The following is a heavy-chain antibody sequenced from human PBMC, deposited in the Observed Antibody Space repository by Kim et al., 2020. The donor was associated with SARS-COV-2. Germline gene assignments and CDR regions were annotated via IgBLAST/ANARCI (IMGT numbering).Heavy chain of an antibody. CDR3: ARIRWELLGSYYYAMDV. Sequence: SGPTLVNPTQTLTLTCTFSGFSLSTSGMCVSWIRQPPGKALEWLALIDWDDDKYYSTSLKTRLTISKDTSKNQVVLTMTNMDPVDTATYYCARIRWELLGSYYYAMDVWGQGTTVTVSS. J-gene: IGHJ6*02. CDR2: IDWDDDK. V-gene: IGHV2-70*01. CDR1: GFSLSTSGMC. D-gene: IGHD1-26*01.